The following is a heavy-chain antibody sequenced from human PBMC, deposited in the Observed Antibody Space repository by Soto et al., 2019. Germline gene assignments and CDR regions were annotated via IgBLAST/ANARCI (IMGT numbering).Heavy chain of an antibody. D-gene: IGHD6-19*01. CDR3: ARDGRQGIAVAPEVN. CDR1: GGTFSSYT. CDR2: IIPILGIA. Sequence: QVQLVQSGAEVKKPGSSVKVSCTASGGTFSSYTISWVRQAPGQGLEWMGRIIPILGIANYAQTFQGRVTITADKSTSTAYMELGRLRSEDTAVYYCARDGRQGIAVAPEVNWGQGTLVTVSS. V-gene: IGHV1-69*08. J-gene: IGHJ4*02.